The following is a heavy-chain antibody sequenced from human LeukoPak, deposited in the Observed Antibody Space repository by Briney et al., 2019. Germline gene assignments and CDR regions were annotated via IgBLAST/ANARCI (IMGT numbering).Heavy chain of an antibody. D-gene: IGHD6-13*01. CDR1: GFTFRSYW. J-gene: IGHJ4*02. CDR2: INSDGSST. Sequence: GGSLRLSCAASGFTFRSYWMHWVRQAPGEGLVWVSRINSDGSSTSYADSVKGRFTISRDNAKNTLYLQMNSLRAEDTAVYYCARVEVAAAATKPDHWGQGTLVTVSS. CDR3: ARVEVAAAATKPDH. V-gene: IGHV3-74*01.